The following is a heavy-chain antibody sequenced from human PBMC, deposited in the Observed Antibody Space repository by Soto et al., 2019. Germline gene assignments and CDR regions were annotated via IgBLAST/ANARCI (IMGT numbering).Heavy chain of an antibody. CDR2: FDPEDGET. CDR1: GYTLTELS. Sequence: ASVKVSCKVSGYTLTELSMHWVRQAPGKGLEWMGGFDPEDGETIYAQKFQGRVTMTEDTSTDTAYMELSSLRSEDTAVYYCATDRYCSSTSCYTPAFDIWGQGTMVTVSS. CDR3: ATDRYCSSTSCYTPAFDI. D-gene: IGHD2-2*02. V-gene: IGHV1-24*01. J-gene: IGHJ3*02.